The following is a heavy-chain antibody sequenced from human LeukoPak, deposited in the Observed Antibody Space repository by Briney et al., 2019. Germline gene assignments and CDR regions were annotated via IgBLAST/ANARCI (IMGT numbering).Heavy chain of an antibody. D-gene: IGHD3-16*01. CDR2: ISGSGGST. CDR3: AKDGRIMITFGGVNPIDY. CDR1: GFTFSSYA. V-gene: IGHV3-23*01. Sequence: GGSLRLSCAASGFTFSSYAMSWVRQAPGKGLEWVSAISGSGGSTYYADSVKGRFTISRDNSKNTLYLQMNSLRAEDTAVYYCAKDGRIMITFGGVNPIDYWGQGTLVTVSS. J-gene: IGHJ4*02.